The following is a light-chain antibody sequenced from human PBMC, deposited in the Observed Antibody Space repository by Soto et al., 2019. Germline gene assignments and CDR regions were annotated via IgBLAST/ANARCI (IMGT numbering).Light chain of an antibody. V-gene: IGKV3-11*01. Sequence: EIVLTQTPGTLSLSPGERATLSCRASQSVTSSHLAWYQQKPGQAPRLLIYDAVNRVTGIPARFSGSGSGTDFTLTISSLEPEDFAVYYCQHRSNWPRLTFGGGTKVEIK. CDR2: DAV. CDR3: QHRSNWPRLT. CDR1: QSVTSSH. J-gene: IGKJ4*01.